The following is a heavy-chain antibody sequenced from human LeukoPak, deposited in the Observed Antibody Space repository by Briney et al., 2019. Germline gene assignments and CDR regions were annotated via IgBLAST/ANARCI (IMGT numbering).Heavy chain of an antibody. CDR3: ARGLGSSWSLYYYYYMDV. V-gene: IGHV1-8*03. CDR2: INPNSGNT. D-gene: IGHD6-13*01. CDR1: GYTFTGYY. Sequence: GASVKVSCKASGYTFTGYYMHWVRQAPGQGLEWMGWINPNSGNTGYAQKFQGRVTITRNTSISTAYMELSSLRSEDTAVYYCARGLGSSWSLYYYYYMDVWGKGTTVTVSS. J-gene: IGHJ6*03.